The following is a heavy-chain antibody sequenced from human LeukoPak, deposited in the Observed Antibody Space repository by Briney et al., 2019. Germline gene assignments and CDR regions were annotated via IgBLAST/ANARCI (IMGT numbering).Heavy chain of an antibody. Sequence: GGSLRLSCAASGFTFDDYAMHWVRQLPGKGLEWVSGISWSSGNIGYADSVKGRFTVSRDSAKNSLYLQMNSLRAEDTALYYCAKYPTPKYSSGFHGIIDHWGQGTLVTVSS. CDR3: AKYPTPKYSSGFHGIIDH. CDR1: GFTFDDYA. V-gene: IGHV3-9*01. D-gene: IGHD6-19*01. CDR2: ISWSSGNI. J-gene: IGHJ4*02.